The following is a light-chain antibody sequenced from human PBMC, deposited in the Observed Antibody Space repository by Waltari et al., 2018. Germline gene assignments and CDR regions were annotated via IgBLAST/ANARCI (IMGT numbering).Light chain of an antibody. CDR2: EVT. Sequence: QPALTQPPSASGSLGQSVTISCTGTSSDVGGYNYVSWYQQHPGKAPKLMIYEVTKRPSGGPDRFSGSKSGNTDSLTVSGLQAEDEADYYCSSYAGSNIYVFGGGTKVTVL. J-gene: IGLJ1*01. CDR1: SSDVGGYNY. V-gene: IGLV2-8*01. CDR3: SSYAGSNIYV.